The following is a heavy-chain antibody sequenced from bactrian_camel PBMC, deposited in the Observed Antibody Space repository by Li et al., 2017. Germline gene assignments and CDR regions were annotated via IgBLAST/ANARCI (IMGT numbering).Heavy chain of an antibody. CDR1: GFMYNGAC. D-gene: IGHD5*01. Sequence: QVQLVESGGGSVQAGGSLRLSCAASGFMYNGACMAWFRQTAGKEREEVASIDSDGNTNYADSVKGRFAVSKDNAKNTLFLQMNSLKPEDTAVYYCAAGGSLYDLQRARPKYWGQGTQVTVS. CDR2: IDSDGNT. CDR3: AAGGSLYDLQRARPKY. V-gene: IGHV3S53*01. J-gene: IGHJ4*01.